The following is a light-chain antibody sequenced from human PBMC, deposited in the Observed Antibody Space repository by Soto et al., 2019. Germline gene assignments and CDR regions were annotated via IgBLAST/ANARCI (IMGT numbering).Light chain of an antibody. CDR3: QQSYSTPPET. J-gene: IGKJ1*01. V-gene: IGKV1-39*01. CDR2: AAS. Sequence: DIQMTQSPSSLSASVGDGVTITCRPSQSISSYLNWYQQKPGKATKLLIYAASSLQSGVPSRFSGSGSGTDFTLTISSLQPEDFATYYCQQSYSTPPETFGQGTKVDIK. CDR1: QSISSY.